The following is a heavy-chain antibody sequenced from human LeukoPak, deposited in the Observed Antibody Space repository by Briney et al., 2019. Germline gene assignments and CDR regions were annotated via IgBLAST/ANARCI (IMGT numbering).Heavy chain of an antibody. CDR2: ISSSSSYI. CDR3: ASPYCSGGSCYGNY. J-gene: IGHJ4*02. V-gene: IGHV3-21*01. Sequence: GGSLRLSCAASGFTFSDYSMNWVRQAPGKGLEWVSSISSSSSYIYYADSVKGRFTISRDNAKNSLYLQMNSLRAEDTAVYYCASPYCSGGSCYGNYWGQGTLVTVSS. CDR1: GFTFSDYS. D-gene: IGHD2-15*01.